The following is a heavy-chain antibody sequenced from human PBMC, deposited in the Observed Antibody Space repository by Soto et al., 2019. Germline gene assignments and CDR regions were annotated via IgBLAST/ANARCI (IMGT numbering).Heavy chain of an antibody. J-gene: IGHJ4*02. Sequence: ASVKVSCKASGYTFTGHYIHWVRQAPEQGPEWMGEIGPESGATRYAQRFQGRVTMTRDMSITTIYMELNNLSPDDTAVYYCGRGRSGQIVVFYWGQGTPVTVSS. D-gene: IGHD1-26*01. CDR3: GRGRSGQIVVFY. CDR2: IGPESGAT. V-gene: IGHV1-2*02. CDR1: GYTFTGHY.